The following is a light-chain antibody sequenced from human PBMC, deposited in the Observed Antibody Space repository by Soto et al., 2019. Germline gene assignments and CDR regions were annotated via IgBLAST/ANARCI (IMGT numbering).Light chain of an antibody. CDR3: QQYGSSGT. CDR1: QFVSSN. CDR2: GAS. V-gene: IGKV3-20*01. Sequence: EIVLTQSPVTLSLSPGERATLSCRASQFVSSNLAWYQQKPGQAPRLLIYGASTRATGIPARFSGSGSGTEFTLTISRLEPEDFAVYYCQQYGSSGTFGQGTKVDIK. J-gene: IGKJ1*01.